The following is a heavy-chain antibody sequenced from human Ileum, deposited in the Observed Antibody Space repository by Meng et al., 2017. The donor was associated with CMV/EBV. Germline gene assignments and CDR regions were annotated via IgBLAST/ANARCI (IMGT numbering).Heavy chain of an antibody. V-gene: IGHV1-2*02. CDR1: GYNFIGYY. CDR2: INPDNGGT. D-gene: IGHD5-18*01. CDR3: AKYRYGLGFDY. Sequence: QGPLVQSGAEVKKPGASVRVSCKASGYNFIGYYMQWVRQAPGQGLEWMGWINPDNGGTNYAQKFQGRVTMTRDTSITTAYMELSRLRSDDTAIYYCAKYRYGLGFDYWGQGTLVTVSS. J-gene: IGHJ4*02.